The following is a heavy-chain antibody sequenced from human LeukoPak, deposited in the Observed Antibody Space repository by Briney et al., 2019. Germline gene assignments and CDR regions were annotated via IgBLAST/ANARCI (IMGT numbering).Heavy chain of an antibody. J-gene: IGHJ6*02. Sequence: SETLSLTCSVSGGSVSSGSYYWSWIRQPPGKGLEWIGDIYYSGITNYNPSLKSRVTISVDTSKNQFSLKLSSVTAADTAVYYCARLELWSPYTTYGMDVWGQGTTVTVSS. D-gene: IGHD5-18*01. CDR1: GGSVSSGSYY. CDR2: IYYSGIT. V-gene: IGHV4-61*01. CDR3: ARLELWSPYTTYGMDV.